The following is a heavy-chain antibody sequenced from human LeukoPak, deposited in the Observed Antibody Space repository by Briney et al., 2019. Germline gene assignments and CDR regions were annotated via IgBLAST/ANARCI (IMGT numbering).Heavy chain of an antibody. CDR2: VYYSGGT. CDR1: GDSFSGYY. Sequence: SETLSLTCSVSGDSFSGYYWNWIRQPPGKGLEWIGYVYYSGGTSYNPSLGSRVTISVDSSKSQFSLKLTSVTAADTAIYYCARQMTTLPTGRTFDTWGQGTMVTVSS. V-gene: IGHV4-59*01. CDR3: ARQMTTLPTGRTFDT. D-gene: IGHD4-17*01. J-gene: IGHJ3*02.